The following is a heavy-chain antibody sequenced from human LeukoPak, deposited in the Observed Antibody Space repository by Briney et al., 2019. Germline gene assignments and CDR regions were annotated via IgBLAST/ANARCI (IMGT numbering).Heavy chain of an antibody. Sequence: GASVKVSCKASGYTFNGYYIHWVRQAPGQGLEWMGWINPDSGGTNYAQKFQGRVTMTWDTSISTAYMELSRLRSDDTAIYYCARGRFYTSGSYYNRLDYWGQGTLVTVSS. CDR3: ARGRFYTSGSYYNRLDY. CDR2: INPDSGGT. J-gene: IGHJ4*02. V-gene: IGHV1-2*02. D-gene: IGHD3-10*01. CDR1: GYTFNGYY.